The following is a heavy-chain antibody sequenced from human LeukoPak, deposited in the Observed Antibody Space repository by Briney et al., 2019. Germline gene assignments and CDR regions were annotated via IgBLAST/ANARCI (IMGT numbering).Heavy chain of an antibody. CDR3: ARVKDGDYTLSN. Sequence: ASVKVSCKASGYTFTSYAVHWVRQAPGQRLEWMGWINAGNGNTKYSQKFQGRVTITRDTSASTAYMELSSLRSEDTAVYYCARVKDGDYTLSNWGQGTLVTVSS. J-gene: IGHJ4*02. V-gene: IGHV1-3*01. D-gene: IGHD4-17*01. CDR2: INAGNGNT. CDR1: GYTFTSYA.